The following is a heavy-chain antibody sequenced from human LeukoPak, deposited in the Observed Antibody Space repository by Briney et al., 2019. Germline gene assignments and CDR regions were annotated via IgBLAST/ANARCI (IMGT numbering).Heavy chain of an antibody. CDR2: IYPGDSDT. Sequence: GESLKISCKGSGYSFTTYWIGCVRQMPGKGLECLGVIYPGDSDTRYSPSFQGQVTISADKSISTAYLQWSSLKASDTAMYYCARHTNIVVVPAANFDYWGQGTLVTVSS. J-gene: IGHJ4*02. CDR1: GYSFTTYW. V-gene: IGHV5-51*01. CDR3: ARHTNIVVVPAANFDY. D-gene: IGHD2-2*01.